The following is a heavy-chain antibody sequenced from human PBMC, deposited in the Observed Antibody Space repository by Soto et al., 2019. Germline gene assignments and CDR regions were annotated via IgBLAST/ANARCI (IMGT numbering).Heavy chain of an antibody. CDR3: AKDAFEVVD. J-gene: IGHJ4*02. CDR2: IGGSGGST. CDR1: GFTLSSYA. Sequence: EVQLLESGGGLVQPGGSLRLSCAASGFTLSSYAMNWVRQAPGKGPEWVSAIGGSGGSTYHADSVKGRFTISRDNSKNTLYLQMNSLRVEDTAVYYCAKDAFEVVDWGQGTLVTVSS. V-gene: IGHV3-23*01. D-gene: IGHD3-3*01.